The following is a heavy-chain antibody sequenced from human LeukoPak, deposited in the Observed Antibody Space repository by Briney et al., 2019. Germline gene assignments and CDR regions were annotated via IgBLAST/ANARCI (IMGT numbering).Heavy chain of an antibody. V-gene: IGHV4-34*01. CDR1: GGSFSGYY. CDR3: ARDVRYSSSPSVYYYYYMDV. CDR2: INHDGAT. Sequence: PSETLSLTCAVYGGSFSGYYWSWIRQSPGKGLEWIAEINHDGATNYNPSLKSRVTVSVETSKNQFSLKLNSVTAADTAVYYCARDVRYSSSPSVYYYYYMDVWGKGTTVTVSS. D-gene: IGHD6-13*01. J-gene: IGHJ6*03.